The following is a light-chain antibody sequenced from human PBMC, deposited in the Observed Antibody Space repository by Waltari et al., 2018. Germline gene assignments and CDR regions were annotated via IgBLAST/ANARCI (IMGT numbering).Light chain of an antibody. CDR3: MQGTQFKWT. CDR2: KVS. CDR1: QSLVNIDGNTY. V-gene: IGKV2-24*01. J-gene: IGKJ1*01. Sequence: DIVMTQTPLSSPVTLGQPASISCRSIQSLVNIDGNTYLSGLQQRPGQPPRLLIYKVSNRLAGVPDRFSGSGAGTDFTLEISRVEAEDVGVYYCMQGTQFKWTFGQGTKVEIK.